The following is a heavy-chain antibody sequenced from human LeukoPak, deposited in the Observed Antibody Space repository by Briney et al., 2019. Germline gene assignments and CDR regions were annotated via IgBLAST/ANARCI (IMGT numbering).Heavy chain of an antibody. J-gene: IGHJ3*02. Sequence: GGSLRLSCAASEFTFTTYELNWVRHAPGEGLEWVSYISSSGNTISYADSVKGRFTISRDNAKNSLYLQVISLRAEDTAVYYCARGPSIAARYDAFDIWGQGTMVTVSS. CDR3: ARGPSIAARYDAFDI. D-gene: IGHD6-6*01. CDR2: ISSSGNTI. V-gene: IGHV3-48*03. CDR1: EFTFTTYE.